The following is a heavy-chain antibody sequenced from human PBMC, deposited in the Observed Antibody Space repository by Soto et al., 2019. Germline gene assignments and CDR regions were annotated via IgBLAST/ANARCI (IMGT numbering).Heavy chain of an antibody. CDR1: GDSISSGSYY. J-gene: IGHJ6*02. D-gene: IGHD2-2*01. CDR2: VHYTGST. V-gene: IGHV4-39*01. CDR3: ARRGYFRIPSAGNSNYGSDV. Sequence: SETLSLTCTVSGDSISSGSYYWAWLRQSPGRGPEWIGSVHYTGSTYYNPSLESRITLSVDASKSQFSLKVSSVTAADTAVYYCARRGYFRIPSAGNSNYGSDVWGQGTTVTVSS.